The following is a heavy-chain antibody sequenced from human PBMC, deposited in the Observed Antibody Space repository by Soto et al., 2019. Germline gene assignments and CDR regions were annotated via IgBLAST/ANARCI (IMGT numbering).Heavy chain of an antibody. Sequence: EVQLVESGGGLIQPGGSLRLSCAASGFTVSSNYMSWVRQAPGKGLEWVSVIYSGGSTYYADSVKGRFTISRDNSKNTLYLQMNSLRAEDTAVYYCARSYDYYYYGMDVWGQGTTVTVSS. V-gene: IGHV3-53*01. D-gene: IGHD1-26*01. CDR2: IYSGGST. J-gene: IGHJ6*02. CDR3: ARSYDYYYYGMDV. CDR1: GFTVSSNY.